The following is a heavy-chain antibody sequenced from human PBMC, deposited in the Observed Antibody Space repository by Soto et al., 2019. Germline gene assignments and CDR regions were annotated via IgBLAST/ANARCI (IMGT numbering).Heavy chain of an antibody. J-gene: IGHJ5*02. Sequence: EVQLVESGGGLIQPGGSLRLSCAASGFTVSSNYMSWVRQAPGKGLEWVSGIYSGGSTYYADSGKVRYTISIDNSKNTLYLQMHSLRAEDTAVYYCARVPITIFGVVITTNWFDPWGQGTLVTVSS. V-gene: IGHV3-53*01. CDR2: IYSGGST. CDR3: ARVPITIFGVVITTNWFDP. D-gene: IGHD3-3*01. CDR1: GFTVSSNY.